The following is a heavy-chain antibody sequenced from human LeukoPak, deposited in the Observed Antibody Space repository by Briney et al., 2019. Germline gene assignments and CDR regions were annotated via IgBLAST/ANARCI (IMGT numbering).Heavy chain of an antibody. CDR2: ITGGGDTT. CDR1: GFTFSSYE. Sequence: GGSLRLSCAASGFTFSSYEMNWVRQAPGKGLEWVSAITGGGDTTYYADSVKGRFTISRDNSKNTLYLQMNNLRAEDTAIYYCAKAANYDILTGYYLDYWGQGTLVTVSS. J-gene: IGHJ4*02. V-gene: IGHV3-23*01. D-gene: IGHD3-9*01. CDR3: AKAANYDILTGYYLDY.